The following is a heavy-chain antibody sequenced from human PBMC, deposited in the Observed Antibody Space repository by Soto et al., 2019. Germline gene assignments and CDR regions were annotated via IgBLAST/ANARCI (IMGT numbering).Heavy chain of an antibody. D-gene: IGHD4-17*01. CDR3: ATVPDGDYAHFDY. CDR1: GGTFTSYS. CDR2: IVPVRGIA. J-gene: IGHJ4*02. Sequence: QVQLVQSGADVKKPGSSVMVSCMASGGTFTSYSITWVRQAPGQGLEWMGRIVPVRGIANYAQKFQDRVTITADKSTSTAYMELNRLRAEDTAVYYCATVPDGDYAHFDYWGQGTLVSVSS. V-gene: IGHV1-69*02.